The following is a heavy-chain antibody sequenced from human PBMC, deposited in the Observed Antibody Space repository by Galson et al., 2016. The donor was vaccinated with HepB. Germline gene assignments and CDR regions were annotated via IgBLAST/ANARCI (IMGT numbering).Heavy chain of an antibody. V-gene: IGHV3-53*01. J-gene: IGHJ3*02. Sequence: SLRLSCAASGFTVSSNYMSWVRQAPGKGLEWVSVIYSGGRTYYADSVKGRFTISRDNSKNTLSLQMNSLRAEDTAVYYCARGLVVPAAIHAFDIWGQGTMVTVSS. CDR3: ARGLVVPAAIHAFDI. CDR1: GFTVSSNY. D-gene: IGHD2-2*01. CDR2: IYSGGRT.